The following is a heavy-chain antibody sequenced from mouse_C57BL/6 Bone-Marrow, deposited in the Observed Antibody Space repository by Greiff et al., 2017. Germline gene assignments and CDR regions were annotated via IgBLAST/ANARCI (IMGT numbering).Heavy chain of an antibody. CDR1: GFTFSSYG. V-gene: IGHV5-6*02. D-gene: IGHD2-4*01. CDR3: ARRGYYDYDEAY. J-gene: IGHJ3*01. Sequence: EVKLQESGGDLVKPGGSLKLSCAASGFTFSSYGMSWVRQTPDKRLEWVATISSGGSYTYYPDSVKGRFTISRDNAKNTLYLQMSSLKSEDTAMYYCARRGYYDYDEAYWGQGTLVTVSA. CDR2: ISSGGSYT.